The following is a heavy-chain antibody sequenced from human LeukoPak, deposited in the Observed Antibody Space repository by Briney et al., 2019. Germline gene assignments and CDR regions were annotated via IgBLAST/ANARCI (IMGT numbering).Heavy chain of an antibody. Sequence: ASVKVSCKASGYTFSGYYIHWMRQAPGQGLEWMGWINPNSGGTNFAQKFQGRVTMTRDTSISTAYMEVSGLRSDDTAVYYCARDWCIGGSCYTFDYWGQGTVVTVSS. CDR2: INPNSGGT. CDR1: GYTFSGYY. V-gene: IGHV1-2*02. CDR3: ARDWCIGGSCYTFDY. D-gene: IGHD2-15*01. J-gene: IGHJ4*02.